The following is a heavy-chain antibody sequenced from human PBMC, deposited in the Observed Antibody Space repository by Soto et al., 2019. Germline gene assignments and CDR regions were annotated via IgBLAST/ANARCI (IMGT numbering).Heavy chain of an antibody. CDR1: GYFLGRFY. D-gene: IGHD1-26*01. J-gene: IGHJ6*02. V-gene: IGHV4-4*07. Sequence: QLQLPESGPGLVKPSETLSLTCNVSGYFLGRFYWSWIRQSAGKGLEWIGRVYSTGGVTYNPALKGRVTISLDRSNNHVSLEMNSVTAADTAVYFCARDLSGTGLDIWGRGTRVSVSS. CDR3: ARDLSGTGLDI. CDR2: VYSTGGV.